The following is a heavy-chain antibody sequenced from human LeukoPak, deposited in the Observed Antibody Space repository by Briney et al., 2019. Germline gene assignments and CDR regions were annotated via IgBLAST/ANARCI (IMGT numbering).Heavy chain of an antibody. J-gene: IGHJ3*01. V-gene: IGHV3-23*01. CDR3: AKDPNGDHIGAFDF. CDR1: GFSFSSYA. D-gene: IGHD4-17*01. CDR2: IRGSGGGT. Sequence: GGSLRLSCSASGFSFSSYAMTWVRQAPGKGLEWVSAIRGSGGGTYYGDSVKGRFTISRDNSKNTLYLQMNSLRAEDTAVYYCAKDPNGDHIGAFDFWGQGTMVTVSS.